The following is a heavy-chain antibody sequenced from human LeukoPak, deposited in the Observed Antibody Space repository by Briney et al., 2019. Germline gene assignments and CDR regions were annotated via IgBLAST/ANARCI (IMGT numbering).Heavy chain of an antibody. V-gene: IGHV1-2*06. J-gene: IGHJ4*02. D-gene: IGHD4-17*01. CDR3: ARALSLGTTVTTPQGY. CDR2: INPNSGGT. CDR1: GYTFTSYD. Sequence: ASVTVSCKASGYTFTSYDINWVRQATGQGLEWMGRINPNSGGTNYAQKFQGRVTMTRDTSISTAYMELSRLRSDDTAVYYCARALSLGTTVTTPQGYWGQGTLVTVSS.